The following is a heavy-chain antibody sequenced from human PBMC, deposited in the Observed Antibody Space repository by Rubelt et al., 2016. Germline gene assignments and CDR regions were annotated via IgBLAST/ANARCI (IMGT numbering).Heavy chain of an antibody. V-gene: IGHV3-7*01. D-gene: IGHD6-6*01. CDR2: INLDGSEK. CDR3: ARDRAFVSSSSGVFDY. Sequence: WVRRAPGKGLEWVANINLDGSEKNYVDFVKGRFTISRDNAKNSLFLQMNSLRAEDTAAYYCARDRAFVSSSSGVFDYWGQGTLVTVSS. J-gene: IGHJ4*02.